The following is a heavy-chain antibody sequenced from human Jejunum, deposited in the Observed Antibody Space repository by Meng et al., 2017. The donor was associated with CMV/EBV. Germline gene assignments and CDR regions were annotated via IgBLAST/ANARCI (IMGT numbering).Heavy chain of an antibody. CDR3: VHKEDTPTALAH. V-gene: IGHV4-39*07. D-gene: IGHD4-17*01. J-gene: IGHJ4*02. CDR1: GGSITSRIYY. CDR2: IYYAGNA. Sequence: TGSGGSITSRIYYWGWIRQPPGKGLEWVGSIYYAGNAYYNPSLESRVTISVDTSKNQLSLKVTSATAADTAVYYCVHKEDTPTALAHWGQGTLVTVSS.